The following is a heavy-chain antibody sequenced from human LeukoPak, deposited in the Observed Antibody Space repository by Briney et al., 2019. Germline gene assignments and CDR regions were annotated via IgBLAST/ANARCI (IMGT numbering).Heavy chain of an antibody. J-gene: IGHJ5*02. CDR1: GGPFRGFF. CDR3: ARGIFYGGRNQYIWFDL. Sequence: SETLSLTCAVYGGPFRGFFWSWLRQAPGKGLEWIGEISHSGSSNYNPSPKSRITISVDTSKSQFSLRLTTVTAADTAVYYCARGIFYGGRNQYIWFDLWGQGTLVTVSS. D-gene: IGHD4-23*01. CDR2: ISHSGSS. V-gene: IGHV4-34*01.